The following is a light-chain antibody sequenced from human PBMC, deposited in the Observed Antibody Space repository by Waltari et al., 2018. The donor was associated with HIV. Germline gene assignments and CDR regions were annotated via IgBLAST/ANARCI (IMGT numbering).Light chain of an antibody. J-gene: IGKJ3*01. CDR1: QNIYKF. CDR2: DAA. CDR3: LQSFTAPLT. V-gene: IGKV1-39*01. Sequence: DTQMTQSPSSLSASIGDRIPITCRASQNIYKFLSWYQQKSGKAPNLLIYDAASLQSGVPSRFSGSGSGTEFTLTISSLQVEDFATYYCLQSFTAPLTFGPGTKLDIK.